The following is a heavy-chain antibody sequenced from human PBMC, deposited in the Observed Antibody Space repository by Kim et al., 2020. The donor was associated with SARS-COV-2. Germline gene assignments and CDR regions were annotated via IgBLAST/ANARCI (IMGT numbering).Heavy chain of an antibody. D-gene: IGHD2-15*01. V-gene: IGHV3-15*01. CDR2: IKRKTDGETT. Sequence: GGSLRLSCAASGFTFSNAWMNWVRQAPGKGLEWVGRIKRKTDGETTDYAAPVKGRFTISRDDSKNTLYLQMNSLKTEDTAVYYCTTAYVVVDDWGQGTLVTVSS. J-gene: IGHJ4*02. CDR3: TTAYVVVDD. CDR1: GFTFSNAW.